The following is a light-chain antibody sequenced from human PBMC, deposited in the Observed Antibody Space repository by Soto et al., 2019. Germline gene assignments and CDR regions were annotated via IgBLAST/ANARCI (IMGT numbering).Light chain of an antibody. CDR1: QSVLYSSNNKNY. Sequence: DIVLTQSPDSLAVSLGERATINCKSSQSVLYSSNNKNYLAWYQQQPGQPPKLLIYWASTRESGVPDRFSGSGSGTEFPLTISSLQAEDVAVYYCQQYYRTPWTFGQGTTVEI. V-gene: IGKV4-1*01. CDR2: WAS. CDR3: QQYYRTPWT. J-gene: IGKJ1*01.